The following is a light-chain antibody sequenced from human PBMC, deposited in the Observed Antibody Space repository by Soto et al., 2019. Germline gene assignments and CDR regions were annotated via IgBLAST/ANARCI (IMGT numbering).Light chain of an antibody. CDR1: SSDVGGYKY. CDR2: DVT. V-gene: IGLV2-14*03. J-gene: IGLJ2*01. Sequence: QSVVTQPASVSGSPGQSITISCIGTSSDVGGYKYVSWYQQHPSKAPTLMIYDVTNRPSGVSDRFSGSKSGNTASLTISGLQPEDEAYYFCSPKTGSNTVVFGGGTKVTVL. CDR3: SPKTGSNTVV.